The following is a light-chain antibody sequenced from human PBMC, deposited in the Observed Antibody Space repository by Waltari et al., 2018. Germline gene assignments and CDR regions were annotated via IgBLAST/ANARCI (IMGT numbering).Light chain of an antibody. V-gene: IGLV2-23*01. Sequence: QSALTQPASVSGSPGQSITMSCTGTSSDLGNYNLVSCYQQHPDKAPKLIIYDATKRPSGVSNRFSGSKSGTTASLTISGLQAEDEADYYCCSYAGSTTPVVFGGGTKLTVL. CDR3: CSYAGSTTPVV. CDR2: DAT. J-gene: IGLJ2*01. CDR1: SSDLGNYNL.